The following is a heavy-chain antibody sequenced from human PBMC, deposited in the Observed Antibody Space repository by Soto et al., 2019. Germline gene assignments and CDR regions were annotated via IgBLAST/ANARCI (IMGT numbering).Heavy chain of an antibody. V-gene: IGHV1-18*01. CDR2: ISAYSGNT. CDR3: AAERLRSPPGY. Sequence: ASVKVSCKASGYTFTSYGISWVRQAPGQGLEWMGWISAYSGNTNYAQKLQGRVTMTTDTSTSTVYMELSSLRSEDTAVYYCAAERLRSPPGYWGQGTLVTVSS. CDR1: GYTFTSYG. J-gene: IGHJ4*02.